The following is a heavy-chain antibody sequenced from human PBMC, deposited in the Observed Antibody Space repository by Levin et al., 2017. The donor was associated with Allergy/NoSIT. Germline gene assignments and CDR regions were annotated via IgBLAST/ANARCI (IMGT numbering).Heavy chain of an antibody. J-gene: IGHJ4*02. CDR3: ARGISSSPWGAY. Sequence: SETLSLTCTVSGGSINSYYWSWIRQPPGKGLEWIGYIYYSGSTNYNPSLKSRVTISVDTSKNQFSLKLSSVTAADTAVYYCARGISSSPWGAYWGQGTLVTVSS. CDR2: IYYSGST. V-gene: IGHV4-59*01. D-gene: IGHD6-6*01. CDR1: GGSINSYY.